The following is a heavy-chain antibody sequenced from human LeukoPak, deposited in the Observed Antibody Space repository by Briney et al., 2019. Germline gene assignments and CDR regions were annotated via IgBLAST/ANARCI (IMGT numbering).Heavy chain of an antibody. CDR1: GGSISSFY. V-gene: IGHV4-59*01. Sequence: SETLSLTCTVSGGSISSFYWSWIRQPPGKGLEWIGYIYYSGSTDYNPSLKSRVTLSIDTSKSQFSLKLNSVTAADTAVYYCARVVAAAGNNWFDPWGQGTLVTVSS. J-gene: IGHJ5*02. CDR3: ARVVAAAGNNWFDP. D-gene: IGHD6-13*01. CDR2: IYYSGST.